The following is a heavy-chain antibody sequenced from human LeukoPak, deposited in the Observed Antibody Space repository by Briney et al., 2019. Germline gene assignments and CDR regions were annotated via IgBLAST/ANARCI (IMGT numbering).Heavy chain of an antibody. J-gene: IGHJ6*03. CDR1: GGTLSNYA. CDR2: IIPIFGTA. CDR3: ARDGYGGSGRQVSYYYYMDV. V-gene: IGHV1-69*05. Sequence: ASVKDSCQASGGTLSNYAISWLRPAPGQGLEWMGGIIPIFGTANYAQKFQGRVTITTDESTSTAYMELSSLRSEDTAVYYCARDGYGGSGRQVSYYYYMDVWGKGTTVTVSS. D-gene: IGHD3-10*01.